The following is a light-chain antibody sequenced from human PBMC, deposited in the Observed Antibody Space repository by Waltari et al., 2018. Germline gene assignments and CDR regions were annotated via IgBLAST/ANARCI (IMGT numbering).Light chain of an antibody. CDR1: SSNIGSNP. Sequence: QSVLTQPPSASGTPGQRVTISCSGSSSNIGSNPVTWYQQLPGAAPKLLVCSNNQRPAGVPDRFSGAKSGPSASRAISGLQAEDEADYYCAAWDDRLNGVVFGGGTKLTVL. CDR3: AAWDDRLNGVV. J-gene: IGLJ2*01. CDR2: SNN. V-gene: IGLV1-44*01.